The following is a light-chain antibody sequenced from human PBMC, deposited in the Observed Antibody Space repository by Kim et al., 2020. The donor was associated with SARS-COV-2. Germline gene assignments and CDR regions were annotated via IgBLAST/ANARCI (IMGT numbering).Light chain of an antibody. V-gene: IGLV2-11*02. CDR1: NSDIGGYDY. CDR2: DVN. Sequence: QSALTQPRSVSGSPGESVTISCTGSNSDIGGYDYVSWYHHRPGTAPKVIIYDVNERPSGVPDRFSGSKSGSTASLTISGLQSEDEGDYYCSSYKGTSWVFGGGTQLTVL. J-gene: IGLJ3*02. CDR3: SSYKGTSWV.